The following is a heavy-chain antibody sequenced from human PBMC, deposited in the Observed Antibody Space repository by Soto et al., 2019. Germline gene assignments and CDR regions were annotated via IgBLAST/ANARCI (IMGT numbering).Heavy chain of an antibody. J-gene: IGHJ4*02. CDR3: ARVGGLLWFGELLSGSSRGGFLDR. CDR1: GGSFSGYD. Sequence: SETLSVTCAGYGGSFSGYDWSGSRQPPGKGLGWIGEINHSGSTNYNPSLKSRVTISVDTSKNQFSLKLSSVTAADTAVYYCARVGGLLWFGELLSGSSRGGFLDRWGQGTLVTVS. CDR2: INHSGST. D-gene: IGHD3-10*01. V-gene: IGHV4-34*01.